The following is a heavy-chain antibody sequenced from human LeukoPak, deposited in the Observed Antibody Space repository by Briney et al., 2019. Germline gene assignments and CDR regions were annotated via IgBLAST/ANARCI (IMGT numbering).Heavy chain of an antibody. CDR2: IYYSGST. D-gene: IGHD2-8*02. CDR1: GGSISSHY. CDR3: ARGGLVLVGAFDI. V-gene: IGHV4-59*11. J-gene: IGHJ3*02. Sequence: SETLSLTCTVYGGSISSHYWSWIRQLPGKVLEWNGYIYYSGSTNYNPSLKSRVTISVDTSKNQFSLKLSSVTAADTAVYYCARGGLVLVGAFDIWGQGTMVTVSS.